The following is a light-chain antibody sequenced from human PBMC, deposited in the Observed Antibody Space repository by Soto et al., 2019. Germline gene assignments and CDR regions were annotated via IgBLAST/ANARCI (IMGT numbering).Light chain of an antibody. CDR3: STYTRSSSFF. CDR1: SSDVGGYNY. J-gene: IGLJ1*01. CDR2: DVS. Sequence: QSALTQPASVSGSPGQSITISCTGTSSDVGGYNYVSWYQQHPGKAPKLMIYDVSNRPSGVSNRFSGSKSGNTASLTISGLQAEDEDDYYCSTYTRSSSFFFGTGTKVTVL. V-gene: IGLV2-14*01.